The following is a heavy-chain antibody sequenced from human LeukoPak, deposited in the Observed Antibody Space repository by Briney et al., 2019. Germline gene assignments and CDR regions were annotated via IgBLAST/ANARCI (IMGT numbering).Heavy chain of an antibody. CDR1: GGSISSYY. V-gene: IGHV4-59*01. CDR3: ARYSSSSTSSFDY. D-gene: IGHD6-6*01. CDR2: IYYSGST. J-gene: IGHJ4*02. Sequence: PSETLSLTCTVSGGSISSYYWSWIRQPPGKGLEWIGYIYYSGSTNYNPSLKSRVTISVDTSRNQFSLKLSSVTAADTAVYYCARYSSSSTSSFDYWGQGTLVTVSS.